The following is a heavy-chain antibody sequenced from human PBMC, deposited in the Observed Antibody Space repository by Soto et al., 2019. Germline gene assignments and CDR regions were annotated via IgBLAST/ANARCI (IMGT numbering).Heavy chain of an antibody. J-gene: IGHJ4*02. CDR2: IKSQADGGTT. V-gene: IGHV3-15*07. CDR3: ATAPGYWGSDPLDY. D-gene: IGHD7-27*01. CDR1: GLTCKDAR. Sequence: EVQLVESGGGLVKPGGSLRLSCAVCGLTCKDARMNWVRQVPGKGLEWVGRIKSQADGGTTDYAEPVKGRFTISRDDSKNTLYLQMNSLKIDDTAVYYCATAPGYWGSDPLDYWGQGTLVIVSS.